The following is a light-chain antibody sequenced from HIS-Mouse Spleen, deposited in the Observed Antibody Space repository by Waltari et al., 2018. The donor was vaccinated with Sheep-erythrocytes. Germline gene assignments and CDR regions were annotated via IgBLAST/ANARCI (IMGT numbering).Light chain of an antibody. J-gene: IGLJ3*02. CDR2: EGS. Sequence: QSALTQPASVSGSPGQSITIPCPGTSSDVGRSHLVSWYQQHPGKAPKLMIYEGSKRPSGVSNRFSGSKSGNTASLTISGLQAEDEADYYCCSYAGSSTPWVFGGGTKLTVL. CDR1: SSDVGRSHL. V-gene: IGLV2-23*01. CDR3: CSYAGSSTPWV.